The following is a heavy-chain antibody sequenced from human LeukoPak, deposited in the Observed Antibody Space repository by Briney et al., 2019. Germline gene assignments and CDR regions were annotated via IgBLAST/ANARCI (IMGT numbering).Heavy chain of an antibody. CDR1: GGSISSSSYY. CDR2: IYYSEST. Sequence: SETLSLTCTVSGGSISSSSYYWGWIRQPPGKGLEWIGRIYYSESTYCHPSVKSRVLISIDQYKTQFSVKLTSVTAADTAVHYCARYEADRSWPVYYYDSREAYAFDICGRGTMVTVSS. CDR3: ARYEADRSWPVYYYDSREAYAFDI. J-gene: IGHJ3*02. D-gene: IGHD3-22*01. V-gene: IGHV4-39*07.